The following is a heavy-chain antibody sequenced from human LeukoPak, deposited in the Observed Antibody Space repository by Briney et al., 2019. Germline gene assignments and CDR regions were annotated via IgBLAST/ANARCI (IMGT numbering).Heavy chain of an antibody. D-gene: IGHD3-16*02. J-gene: IGHJ4*02. V-gene: IGHV4-34*01. CDR2: INHSGST. Sequence: SETLSLTCAVYGGSFSGYYWSWIRQPPGKGLEWIGEINHSGSTNYNPSLKSRVTISVDTSKNQFSLKLSSVTAADTAVYYCARGKAYYDYVWGSYRTADPFDYWGQGTLVTVSS. CDR1: GGSFSGYY. CDR3: ARGKAYYDYVWGSYRTADPFDY.